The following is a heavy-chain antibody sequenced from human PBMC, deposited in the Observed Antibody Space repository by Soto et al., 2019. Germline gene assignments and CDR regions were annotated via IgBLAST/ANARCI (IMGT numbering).Heavy chain of an antibody. D-gene: IGHD4-17*01. J-gene: IGHJ4*02. V-gene: IGHV3-30-3*01. CDR1: GFTFSSYA. CDR2: ISYDGSNK. Sequence: GGSLRLSCAASGFTFSSYAMHWVRQAPGKGLEWVAVISYDGSNKYYADSVKGRFTISRDNSKNTLYLQMNSLRAEDTAVYYCARDHGATVTDYYFDYWGQGTLVTVSS. CDR3: ARDHGATVTDYYFDY.